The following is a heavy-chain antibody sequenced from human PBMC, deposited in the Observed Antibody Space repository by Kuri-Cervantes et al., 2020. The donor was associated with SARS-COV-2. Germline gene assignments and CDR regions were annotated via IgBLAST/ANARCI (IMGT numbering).Heavy chain of an antibody. CDR1: GGSISSHY. J-gene: IGHJ4*02. V-gene: IGHV4-59*11. CDR2: IYYSGST. CDR3: ARVSEGGYYYDSSGYLLYYFDY. Sequence: SETLSLTCTVSGGSISSHYWSWIRQPPGKGLEWIGYIYYSGSTNYNPSLKSRVTISVDTSKNQFSLKLSSVTAADTAVYYCARVSEGGYYYDSSGYLLYYFDYWGQGTLVTVSS. D-gene: IGHD3-22*01.